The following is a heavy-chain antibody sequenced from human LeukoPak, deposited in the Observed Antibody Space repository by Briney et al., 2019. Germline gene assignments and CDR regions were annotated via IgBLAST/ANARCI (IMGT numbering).Heavy chain of an antibody. Sequence: PGGSLRLSCAASGFTFSSYWMHWVRQAPGKGLEWVSAISGSGGSTYYADSVKGRFTISRDNSKNTLYLQMNSLRAEDTAVYYCAKDPFDMVRGGDAFDIWGQGTMVTVSS. V-gene: IGHV3-23*01. D-gene: IGHD3-10*01. CDR3: AKDPFDMVRGGDAFDI. CDR2: ISGSGGST. CDR1: GFTFSSYW. J-gene: IGHJ3*02.